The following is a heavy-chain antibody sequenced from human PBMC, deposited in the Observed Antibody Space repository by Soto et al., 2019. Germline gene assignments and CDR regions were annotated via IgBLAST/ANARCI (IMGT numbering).Heavy chain of an antibody. J-gene: IGHJ6*02. CDR2: VNHSGEA. CDR1: GGSFRNYY. V-gene: IGHV4-34*01. Sequence: SETLSLTCGVYGGSFRNYYWIWVRQPPGKGLEWIGEVNHSGEATYNPSLKSRVSISLDTSNYQFSLKLSSVTAADTAVYYCARDGDGGMTTNPYYYNGMDVWGPGTTVTVSS. CDR3: ARDGDGGMTTNPYYYNGMDV. D-gene: IGHD4-4*01.